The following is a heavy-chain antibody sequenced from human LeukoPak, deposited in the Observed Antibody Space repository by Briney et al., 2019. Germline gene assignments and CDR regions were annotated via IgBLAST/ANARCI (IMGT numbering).Heavy chain of an antibody. D-gene: IGHD3-22*01. CDR1: GFTFGNYA. Sequence: GGSLRLSCAGSGFTFGNYAMTWVRQAPGKGLEWVSAISGSGGSTYYADSVKGRFTISRDNSKNTLYLQMNSLRAEDTAVYYCAKTQYYYDSSGYYYDYWGQGTLVTVSS. CDR3: AKTQYYYDSSGYYYDY. J-gene: IGHJ4*02. CDR2: ISGSGGST. V-gene: IGHV3-23*01.